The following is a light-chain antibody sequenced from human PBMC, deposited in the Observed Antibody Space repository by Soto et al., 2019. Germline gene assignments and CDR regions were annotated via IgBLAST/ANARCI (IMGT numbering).Light chain of an antibody. J-gene: IGKJ1*01. CDR2: GAS. CDR3: QQCNNWPRT. V-gene: IGKV3-15*01. CDR1: QSISTL. Sequence: EIVMTQSPATLSVSPGERATLSCRASQSISTLLAWYQQKPGQAPRLLIYGASTRATGIPARFSGSGSGTELTLTISSLQSEDFAVYYCQQCNNWPRTFGQGTKVDIK.